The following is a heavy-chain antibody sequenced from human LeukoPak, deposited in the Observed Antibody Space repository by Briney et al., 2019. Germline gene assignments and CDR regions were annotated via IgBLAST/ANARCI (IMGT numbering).Heavy chain of an antibody. CDR1: GGTFSSYA. V-gene: IGHV1-69*05. CDR2: IIPIFGTA. D-gene: IGHD4-11*01. CDR3: ARVMTTASWAHYYYYYYMDV. J-gene: IGHJ6*03. Sequence: SVKVSCKASGGTFSSYAISWVRQAPGQGLEWMGGIIPIFGTANYAQKFQGRVTITTDESTSTAYMELSSLRSEDTAVYYCARVMTTASWAHYYYYYYMDVWGNGTTVTVSS.